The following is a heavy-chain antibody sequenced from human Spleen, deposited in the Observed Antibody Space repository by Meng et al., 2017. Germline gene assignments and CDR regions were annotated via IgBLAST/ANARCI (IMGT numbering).Heavy chain of an antibody. V-gene: IGHV4-30-4*01. Sequence: QVQLQESGPGLVKPSQTLSLTCTFPGCSISSGDYYWSWIRQPPGKGLEWIGYIYYSGSTYYTPSLKSRVIISVDTSKNQFSLKLTSVTGADTAVYYCARVGGCSGGGCYHRLFDYWGQGTLVTVSS. J-gene: IGHJ4*02. D-gene: IGHD2-15*01. CDR2: IYYSGST. CDR1: GCSISSGDYY. CDR3: ARVGGCSGGGCYHRLFDY.